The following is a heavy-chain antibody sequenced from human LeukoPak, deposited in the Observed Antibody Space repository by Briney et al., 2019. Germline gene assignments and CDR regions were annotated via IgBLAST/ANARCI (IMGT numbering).Heavy chain of an antibody. CDR2: INPNSGGT. J-gene: IGHJ6*03. CDR3: VSGYSDYADYYNYYMGV. D-gene: IGHD4-11*01. Sequence: GASVKVSCKASGYTFTGYYMHWVRQAPGQGLEWMGWINPNSGGTNYAQKFRGRVTMTRDTSITTVYLQLSRLKSDDTAVYYCVSGYSDYADYYNYYMGVWGKGTTVTVSS. CDR1: GYTFTGYY. V-gene: IGHV1-2*02.